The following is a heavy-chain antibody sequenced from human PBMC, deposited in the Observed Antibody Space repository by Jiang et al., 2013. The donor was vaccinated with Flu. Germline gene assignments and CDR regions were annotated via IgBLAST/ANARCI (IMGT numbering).Heavy chain of an antibody. Sequence: KPSETLSLTCAVYGGSFSGYYWSWIRQPPGKGLEWIGEINHSGSTNYNPSLKSRVTISVDTSKNQFSLKLSSVTAADTAVYYCARGRPYHYYDSSGYYRYYFDYWGQGTLVTVSS. V-gene: IGHV4-34*01. CDR1: GGSFSGYY. CDR2: INHSGST. CDR3: ARGRPYHYYDSSGYYRYYFDY. D-gene: IGHD3-22*01. J-gene: IGHJ4*02.